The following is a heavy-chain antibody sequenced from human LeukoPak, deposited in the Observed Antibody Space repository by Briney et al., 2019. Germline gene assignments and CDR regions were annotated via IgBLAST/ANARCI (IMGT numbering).Heavy chain of an antibody. J-gene: IGHJ6*02. CDR3: ANPMVRGVLTMDV. D-gene: IGHD3-10*01. CDR1: GFTFSTYG. Sequence: GGSLRLSCAASGFTFSTYGVYWVRQAPGKGLEWVSSNSGGSSYYADSVKGRFTISRDNSKNTLYLQMNSLRAEDTAVYYCANPMVRGVLTMDVWGQGTTVTVSS. V-gene: IGHV3-23*01. CDR2: NSGGSS.